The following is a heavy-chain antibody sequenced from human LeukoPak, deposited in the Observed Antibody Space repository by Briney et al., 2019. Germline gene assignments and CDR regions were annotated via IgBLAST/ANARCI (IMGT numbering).Heavy chain of an antibody. D-gene: IGHD3-3*01. CDR1: GYSISSGYY. Sequence: PSETLSLTCVVSGYSISSGYYWGWVRQPPGKGLEWIGSIYHSGSTYYNPSLKIRVTISVDTSKNQFSLKLRSVTAADRAVHYCAGQPYDFWSGYYTNFDCWGQGTLVSVSS. V-gene: IGHV4-38-2*01. CDR3: AGQPYDFWSGYYTNFDC. J-gene: IGHJ4*02. CDR2: IYHSGST.